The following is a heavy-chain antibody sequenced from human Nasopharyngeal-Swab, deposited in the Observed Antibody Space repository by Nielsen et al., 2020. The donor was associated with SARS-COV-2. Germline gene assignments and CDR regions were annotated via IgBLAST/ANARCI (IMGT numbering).Heavy chain of an antibody. CDR3: ARGNSMIVVVDAFDI. CDR2: ISSSSSTI. J-gene: IGHJ3*02. Sequence: VRQAPGKGLEWVSYISSSSSTIYNADSVKGRFTISRDNAKNSLYLQMNSLRAEDTAVYYCARGNSMIVVVDAFDIWGQGTMVTVSS. D-gene: IGHD3-22*01. V-gene: IGHV3-48*04.